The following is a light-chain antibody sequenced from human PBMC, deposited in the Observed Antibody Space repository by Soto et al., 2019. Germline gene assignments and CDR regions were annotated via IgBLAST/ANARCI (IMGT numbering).Light chain of an antibody. J-gene: IGKJ4*01. CDR2: GAS. Sequence: EIVMTQSPATLSVSPGDGATLSCRASQSVDSNLAWYKQKPGQTPRLLIYGASTRPTGITARFSGSGSGTEFTLIIIRLQSEDSAVYYCQQYNDWPLSFGGGTKLEIK. CDR1: QSVDSN. V-gene: IGKV3D-15*01. CDR3: QQYNDWPLS.